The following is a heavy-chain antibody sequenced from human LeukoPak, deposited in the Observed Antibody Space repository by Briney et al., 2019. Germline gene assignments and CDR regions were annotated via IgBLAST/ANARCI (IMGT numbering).Heavy chain of an antibody. D-gene: IGHD5-12*01. CDR2: MNPNSGNT. V-gene: IGHV1-8*02. CDR3: ARNGYNGYDCHY. J-gene: IGHJ4*02. CDR1: GYTFTSYD. Sequence: ASVKVSCKASGYTFTSYDINWVRQATGQGLEWMGWMNPNSGNTGYAQKFQGRVTITRNTSISTAYMELSSLRSEDTAVYYCARNGYNGYDCHYWGQGTLVTVSS.